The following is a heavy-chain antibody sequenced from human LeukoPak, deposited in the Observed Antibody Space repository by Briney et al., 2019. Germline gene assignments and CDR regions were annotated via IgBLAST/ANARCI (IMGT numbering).Heavy chain of an antibody. CDR3: ARLHYYYGMDV. J-gene: IGHJ6*02. Sequence: SETLSLTCTVSGGSISSSSYYWGWIRQPPGKGLEWIGSVYYSGTTYYNPSLKSRVTISVDTSKNQFSLKLSSVTAADTAVYYCARLHYYYGMDVWGQGTTVIVSS. CDR2: VYYSGTT. CDR1: GGSISSSSYY. V-gene: IGHV4-39*01.